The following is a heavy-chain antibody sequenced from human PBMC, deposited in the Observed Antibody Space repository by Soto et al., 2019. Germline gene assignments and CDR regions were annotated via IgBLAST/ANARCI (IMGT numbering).Heavy chain of an antibody. CDR2: IVVGSGDT. Sequence: QMQLVQSGPEVKKPGTSVKVSCKGSGYTFTNSAVQWVRQARGQRLEWMGWIVVGSGDTKYAQKFQERVTFTRDVSPSTAYMELSSLKSEDTAVYYCAAEVGYLWGQGTLVTVSS. V-gene: IGHV1-58*01. J-gene: IGHJ5*02. CDR1: GYTFTNSA. D-gene: IGHD1-26*01. CDR3: AAEVGYL.